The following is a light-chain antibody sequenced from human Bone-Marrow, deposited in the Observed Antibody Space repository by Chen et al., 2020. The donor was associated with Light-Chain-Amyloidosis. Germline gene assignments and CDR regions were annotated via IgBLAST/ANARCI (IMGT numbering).Light chain of an antibody. CDR2: RDT. V-gene: IGLV3-25*03. CDR3: QSADSSGTYEVI. Sequence: SSELTQPPSVSVSPVQTATITCSGDDLPTKYAYWYQQKPGQAPVLVIHRDTERPSGISERFSGSSSGTTATLTISGVQAEDEADYHCQSADSSGTYEVIFGGGTKLTVL. CDR1: DLPTKY. J-gene: IGLJ2*01.